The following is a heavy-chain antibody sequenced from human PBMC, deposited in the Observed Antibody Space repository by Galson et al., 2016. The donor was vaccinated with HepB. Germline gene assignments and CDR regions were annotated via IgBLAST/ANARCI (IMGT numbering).Heavy chain of an antibody. V-gene: IGHV3-74*01. Sequence: SLRLSCAASGFTFNDYWMHWVRQAPGRGLDWVSRINNDGSSSTYADSVKGRFTISRDNAKNTLYLQMDSLKAEDTAVYYCSRDALHNWDYWGDYFGYWGQGTLVAVSS. D-gene: IGHD1-7*01. CDR3: SRDALHNWDYWGDYFGY. CDR1: GFTFNDYW. J-gene: IGHJ4*02. CDR2: INNDGSSS.